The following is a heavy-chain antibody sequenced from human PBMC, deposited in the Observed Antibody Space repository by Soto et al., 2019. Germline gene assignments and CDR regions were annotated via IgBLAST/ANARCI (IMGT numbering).Heavy chain of an antibody. V-gene: IGHV6-1*01. CDR3: ASDIGSWRPFEY. D-gene: IGHD1-26*01. CDR1: GDSVSSQSAA. J-gene: IGHJ4*02. Sequence: SQTLSLTCAISGDSVSSQSAAWNWIRQSPSRGLEWLGRTFYRSTWNNDYAVSVKGRITIIPDTSKNQFSLHLNSVTPEDTAVYYCASDIGSWRPFEYWGQGTPVTVSS. CDR2: TFYRSTWNN.